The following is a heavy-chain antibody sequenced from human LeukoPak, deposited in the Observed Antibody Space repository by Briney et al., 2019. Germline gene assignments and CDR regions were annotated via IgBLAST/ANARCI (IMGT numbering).Heavy chain of an antibody. CDR3: ARETSHFDY. J-gene: IGHJ4*02. Sequence: SQTPSLTCVMSRDSLSSISAASNWIRQSPSRGLEWLGRTYYMSKWYNDYAVSVKSRITINPETSKNQFFLQLNSVTPEDTAVYYCARETSHFDYWGQGTLVTVSS. V-gene: IGHV6-1*01. CDR1: RDSLSSISAA. CDR2: TYYMSKWYN.